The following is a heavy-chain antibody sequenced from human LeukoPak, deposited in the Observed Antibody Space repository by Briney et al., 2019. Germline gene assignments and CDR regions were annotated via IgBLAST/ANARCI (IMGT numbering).Heavy chain of an antibody. J-gene: IGHJ6*04. Sequence: KPGGSLRLSCVASGFTFSSYNMNWVRQAPGKGLESVSSISSSSIYIYDADSVKGRFTISRDNAKNSLYLQMNSLRAEDTAVYYCAELGITMIGGVWGKGTTVTISS. CDR1: GFTFSSYN. D-gene: IGHD3-10*02. V-gene: IGHV3-21*01. CDR2: ISSSSIYI. CDR3: AELGITMIGGV.